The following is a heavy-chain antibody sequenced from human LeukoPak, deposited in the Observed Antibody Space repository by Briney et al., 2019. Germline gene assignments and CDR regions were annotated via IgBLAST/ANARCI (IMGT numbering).Heavy chain of an antibody. V-gene: IGHV3-11*04. Sequence: PGGSLRLSCVASGFTFSNYYMTWIRQAPGKGLEWVSYLSTTGSTTYYADSVKGRFTISRDNSKNTLYLQMNSLRAEDTAVYYCAKDKGKAYGSSYFDYWGQGTLVTVSS. CDR3: AKDKGKAYGSSYFDY. CDR1: GFTFSNYY. CDR2: LSTTGSTT. D-gene: IGHD6-6*01. J-gene: IGHJ4*02.